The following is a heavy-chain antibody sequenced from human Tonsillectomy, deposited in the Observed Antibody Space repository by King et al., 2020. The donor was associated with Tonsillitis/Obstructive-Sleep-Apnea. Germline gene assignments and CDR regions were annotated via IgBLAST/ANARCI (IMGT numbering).Heavy chain of an antibody. CDR3: AGDPNEYSSSSYYYYYMDV. CDR2: IIPIFCTA. D-gene: IGHD6-6*01. Sequence: VQLVESGAEVKKPGSSVKVSCKASGGTFSSYAISWVRQAPGQGLEWMGGIIPIFCTANYAQKFQGRVTITADESTSTAYMELSSLRSEDTAVYYCAGDPNEYSSSSYYYYYMDVWGKGTTVTVSS. J-gene: IGHJ6*03. CDR1: GGTFSSYA. V-gene: IGHV1-69*01.